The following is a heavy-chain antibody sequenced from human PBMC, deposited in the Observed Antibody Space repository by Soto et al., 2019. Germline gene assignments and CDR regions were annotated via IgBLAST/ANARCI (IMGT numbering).Heavy chain of an antibody. CDR1: GITFKTSV. J-gene: IGHJ4*02. D-gene: IGHD6-19*01. CDR3: GKERRGSGWSVCNF. V-gene: IGHV3-23*01. CDR2: ISGSGDSA. Sequence: GSLRLSCEVSGITFKTSVMTWVRQAPGTRLEWVADISGSGDSARYADSVRGRFTISRDNSRDTLYLQMNSLRVDDTAVYYCGKERRGSGWSVCNFWGQGALVTVS.